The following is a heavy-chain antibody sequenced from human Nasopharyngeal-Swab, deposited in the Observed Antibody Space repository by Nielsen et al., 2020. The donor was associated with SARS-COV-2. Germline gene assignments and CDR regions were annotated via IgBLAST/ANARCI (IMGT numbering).Heavy chain of an antibody. CDR3: ARVGRCDDFVD. J-gene: IGHJ4*02. CDR1: GGTFNSYS. D-gene: IGHD2-21*01. V-gene: IGHV1-69*08. CDR2: IIPLIGTP. Sequence: SVQVSCKVSGGTFNSYSFSWVRQAPGQGLEWMGRIIPLIGTPDYAQNFQGRVTIGADKSTTTVYLEMRRLRPDDTAIYYCARVGRCDDFVDWGQGTLVTVSS.